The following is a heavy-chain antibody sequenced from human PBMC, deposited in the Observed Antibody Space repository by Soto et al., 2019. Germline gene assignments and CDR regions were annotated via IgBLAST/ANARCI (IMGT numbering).Heavy chain of an antibody. D-gene: IGHD6-6*01. Sequence: PGGSLRLSCSASGFSFSDYYMTWVRQAPGKGLEWISYISGSGTNIYYAESVEGRFTISRDNARNTVYLQMNDLRGEDTAGYFCAISPEYSSSPDAFDIWGQGTMVTVSS. CDR3: AISPEYSSSPDAFDI. V-gene: IGHV3-11*01. CDR1: GFSFSDYY. J-gene: IGHJ3*02. CDR2: ISGSGTNI.